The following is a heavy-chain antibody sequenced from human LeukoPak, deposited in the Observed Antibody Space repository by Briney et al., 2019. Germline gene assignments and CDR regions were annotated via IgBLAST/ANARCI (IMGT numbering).Heavy chain of an antibody. CDR2: IYYSGST. V-gene: IGHV4-31*03. J-gene: IGHJ4*02. Sequence: SQTLSLTCTVSGGSLSSGGYYWSWIRQHPGKGLEWIGYIYYSGSTYYNPSLKSRVTISVDTSKNQFSLKLSSVTAADTAVYYCARLRVVAATRAGAMEFDYWGQGTLVTVSS. D-gene: IGHD2-15*01. CDR3: ARLRVVAATRAGAMEFDY. CDR1: GGSLSSGGYY.